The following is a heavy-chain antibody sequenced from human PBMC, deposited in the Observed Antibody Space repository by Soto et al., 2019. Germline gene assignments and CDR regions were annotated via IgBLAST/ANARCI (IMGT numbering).Heavy chain of an antibody. CDR1: GYTFTSYG. CDR2: ISAYNGNT. D-gene: IGHD3-3*01. Sequence: ASVKVSCKASGYTFTSYGISWVRQAPGQGLEWMGWISAYNGNTNYAQKLQGRATMTTDTSTSTAYMELRSLRSDDTAVYYCARVSMGITIFVYYYYGMDVWGQGTTVTVSS. J-gene: IGHJ6*02. CDR3: ARVSMGITIFVYYYYGMDV. V-gene: IGHV1-18*01.